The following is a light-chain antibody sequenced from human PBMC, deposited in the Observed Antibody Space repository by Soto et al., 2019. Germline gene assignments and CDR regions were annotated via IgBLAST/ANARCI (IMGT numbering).Light chain of an antibody. Sequence: QSVLTQPASVSGSPGQSITISCTGTSNDVGGYNYVSWYQHHPGKAPKLIIYEVSNRPSGVSNRFSGSKSGNTASLTISGLQAEDEADYFCSSYRTNSIRVFGGGTKLTVL. CDR3: SSYRTNSIRV. J-gene: IGLJ3*02. CDR2: EVS. CDR1: SNDVGGYNY. V-gene: IGLV2-14*01.